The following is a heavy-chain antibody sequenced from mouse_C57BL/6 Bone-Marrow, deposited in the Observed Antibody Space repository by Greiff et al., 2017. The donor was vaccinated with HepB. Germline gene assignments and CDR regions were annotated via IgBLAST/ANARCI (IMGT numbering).Heavy chain of an antibody. CDR3: ARWASYYGSSYFDY. D-gene: IGHD1-1*01. CDR2: INPGSGGT. Sequence: QVQLQQSGPELVKPGASVKISCKASGYAFSSSWMNWVKRRPGKGLEWIGVINPGSGGTNYNEKFKGKATLTADKSSSTAYMQLSSLTSEDSAVYFCARWASYYGSSYFDYWGQGTTLTVSS. J-gene: IGHJ2*01. V-gene: IGHV1-82*01. CDR1: GYAFSSSW.